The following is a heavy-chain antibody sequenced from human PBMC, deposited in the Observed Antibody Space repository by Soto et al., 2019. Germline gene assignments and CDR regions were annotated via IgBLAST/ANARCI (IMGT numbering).Heavy chain of an antibody. J-gene: IGHJ5*02. Sequence: QITLKESGTTLVKPSQTLTLTCTFSGFSLSTSGVGVGWIRQTPGKALEWLALIYWDDDRRYSPSLKNRLTSIKLTSKIQVVLMMTIIYPVYTATFYCLHHVFRYSFDPLVLGTLVTGYS. CDR2: IYWDDDR. D-gene: IGHD3-3*01. CDR1: GFSLSTSGVG. V-gene: IGHV2-5*02. CDR3: LHHVFRYSFDP.